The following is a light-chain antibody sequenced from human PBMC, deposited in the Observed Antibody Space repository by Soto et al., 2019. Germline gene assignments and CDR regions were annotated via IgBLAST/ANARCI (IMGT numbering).Light chain of an antibody. CDR3: QQYNDWPLT. CDR2: GPS. V-gene: IGKV3-15*01. CDR1: QNIKSN. J-gene: IGKJ4*01. Sequence: DIVMTQSPATLSVSPGEGATLSCRASQNIKSNLAWYQQKPGQAPRLLIYGPSSRATGIPARFSGSGSGTEFTLTISSLQSEDFAVYCCQQYNDWPLTFGGGTKVEIK.